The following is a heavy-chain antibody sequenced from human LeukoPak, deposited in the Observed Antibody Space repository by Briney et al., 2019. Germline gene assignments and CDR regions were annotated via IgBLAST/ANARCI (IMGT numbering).Heavy chain of an antibody. CDR2: ISGSGANT. Sequence: GGSLRLSCAASGFTFSSYAMNWVRQAPGKGLEWVSGISGSGANTYYADSVKGRFTISRDNSKNTLYMQMNSLRAEDTAVYYCAKGDKPVIAMVKFDYWGQGTLVTVSS. J-gene: IGHJ4*02. CDR3: AKGDKPVIAMVKFDY. CDR1: GFTFSSYA. V-gene: IGHV3-23*01. D-gene: IGHD5-18*01.